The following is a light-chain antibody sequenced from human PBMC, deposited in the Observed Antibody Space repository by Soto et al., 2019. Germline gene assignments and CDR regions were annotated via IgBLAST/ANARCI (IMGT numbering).Light chain of an antibody. V-gene: IGKV1-5*01. J-gene: IGKJ1*01. CDR1: QSISSW. CDR2: DAS. CDR3: QQYNSPVRT. Sequence: DIQMTQSPSTLSASVGDRVTITCRASQSISSWLAWYQQKPGKAPKLLIYDASSLESGVPSMFSGSGSGTEFTLTISSLQPDDFATYYCQQYNSPVRTFGQGTKVEIK.